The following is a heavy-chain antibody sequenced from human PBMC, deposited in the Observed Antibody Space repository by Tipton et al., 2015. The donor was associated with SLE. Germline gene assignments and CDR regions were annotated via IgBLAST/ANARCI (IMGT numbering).Heavy chain of an antibody. J-gene: IGHJ4*02. CDR2: IYGGGST. V-gene: IGHV3-53*01. Sequence: SLRLSCAASGFTFSSYSMNWVRQAPGKGLEWVSVIYGGGSTYYADSVKGRFTISRDNSKNTLYLQMNSLRAEDTAVYYCARAPLGDLMFDYWGQGTLVTVSS. D-gene: IGHD3-10*01. CDR3: ARAPLGDLMFDY. CDR1: GFTFSSYS.